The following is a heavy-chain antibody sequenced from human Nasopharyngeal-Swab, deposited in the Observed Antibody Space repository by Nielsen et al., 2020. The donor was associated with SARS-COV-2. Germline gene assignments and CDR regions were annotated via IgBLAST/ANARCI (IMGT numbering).Heavy chain of an antibody. Sequence: VRPLRLSCAASGFTFSSYAMSWVRQAPGKGLEWVSDMSSSGGSTYYADSVKGRVTISRDHSNNTLYLQMNSLRAEDTAVDYRARGLDYGDYDGDYWGQGTLVTVSS. CDR2: MSSSGGST. V-gene: IGHV3-23*01. J-gene: IGHJ4*02. CDR3: ARGLDYGDYDGDY. D-gene: IGHD4-17*01. CDR1: GFTFSSYA.